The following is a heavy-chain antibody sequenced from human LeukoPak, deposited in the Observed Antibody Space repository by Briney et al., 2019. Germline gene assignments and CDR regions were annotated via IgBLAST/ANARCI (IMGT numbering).Heavy chain of an antibody. Sequence: GGSLRLCCAASGFTFSTYAMSWVRQAPGKGLEWVSGISGSGGSTYYADSVKGRFTISRDNSKNTLYLQLNSLRADDTAVYYCSGGLDYYYFYGLAVWGQGTTVTVSS. V-gene: IGHV3-23*01. J-gene: IGHJ6*02. CDR2: ISGSGGST. CDR1: GFTFSTYA. CDR3: SGGLDYYYFYGLAV. D-gene: IGHD3-16*01.